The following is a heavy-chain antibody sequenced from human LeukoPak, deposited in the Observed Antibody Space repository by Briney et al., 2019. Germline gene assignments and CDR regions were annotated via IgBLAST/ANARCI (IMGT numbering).Heavy chain of an antibody. CDR1: GFTFSSYG. J-gene: IGHJ4*02. D-gene: IGHD5-18*01. CDR2: ISYDGSNK. Sequence: GGSLRLSCAASGFTFSSYGMHWVRQLPSEGLEWVAVISYDGSNKYYADSVKGRFTISRDNSKNTLYLQMNSLRAEDTAVYCCAKDKSGGYSYGGFDYWGQGTLVTVSS. CDR3: AKDKSGGYSYGGFDY. V-gene: IGHV3-30*18.